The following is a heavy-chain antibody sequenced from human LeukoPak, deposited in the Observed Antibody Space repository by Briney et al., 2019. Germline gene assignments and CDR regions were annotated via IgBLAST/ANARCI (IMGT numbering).Heavy chain of an antibody. CDR2: IRYDESNK. V-gene: IGHV3-30*02. CDR3: AKDSDYYGSGSYPDLFYIDF. Sequence: GGSLRLSCAASGFTFNAYGMHWVRQAPGKGLEWVAFIRYDESNKYYAESVEGRFTISRDDSKNTVYRQMKSLGPEDTAMYYCAKDSDYYGSGSYPDLFYIDFWGQGALVTVSS. J-gene: IGHJ4*02. CDR1: GFTFNAYG. D-gene: IGHD3-10*01.